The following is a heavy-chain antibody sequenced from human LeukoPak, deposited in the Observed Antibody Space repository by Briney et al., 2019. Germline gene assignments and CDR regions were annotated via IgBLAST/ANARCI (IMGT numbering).Heavy chain of an antibody. V-gene: IGHV3-74*01. CDR1: GFTFSSYW. J-gene: IGHJ4*02. CDR3: ARIPGGSGSQYDY. D-gene: IGHD3-10*01. CDR2: INSDGSST. Sequence: GGSLRLSCAASGFTFSSYWMHWVRQAPGKGLVWFSRINSDGSSTFYADSVKGRFTTSRDNAENTVYLQMNSLRADDTAVYYCARIPGGSGSQYDYWGQGTLVIVSS.